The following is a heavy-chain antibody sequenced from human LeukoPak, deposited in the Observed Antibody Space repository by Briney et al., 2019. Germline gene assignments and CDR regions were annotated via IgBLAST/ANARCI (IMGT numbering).Heavy chain of an antibody. CDR1: GGSISSGGYY. D-gene: IGHD4-17*01. CDR2: IYYSGST. J-gene: IGHJ4*02. Sequence: PSQTLSLTCTVSGGSISSGGYYWSWIRQHPGKDLEWIGYIYYSGSTYYNPSLKSRVTISVDTSKNQFSLKLSSVTAADTAVYYCARDASPYGDYGLDYWGQGTLVTVSS. V-gene: IGHV4-31*03. CDR3: ARDASPYGDYGLDY.